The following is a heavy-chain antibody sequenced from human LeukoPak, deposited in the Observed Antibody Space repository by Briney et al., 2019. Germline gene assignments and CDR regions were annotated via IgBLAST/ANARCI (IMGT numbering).Heavy chain of an antibody. CDR3: ARDGVLWFGAFSHYYMDV. J-gene: IGHJ6*03. Sequence: ASVKVSCKASGYTFTSYYMHWVRQAPGQGLEWMGIINPSGGSTSYAQKFQGRVTMTRDTSTSTVYMELSSLRSEDTAVYYCARDGVLWFGAFSHYYMDVWGKGTTVTVSS. V-gene: IGHV1-46*01. CDR2: INPSGGST. D-gene: IGHD3-10*01. CDR1: GYTFTSYY.